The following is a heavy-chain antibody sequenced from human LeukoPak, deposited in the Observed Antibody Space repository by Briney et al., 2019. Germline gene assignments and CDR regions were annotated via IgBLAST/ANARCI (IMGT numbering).Heavy chain of an antibody. J-gene: IGHJ3*02. CDR1: GYRFTNYC. V-gene: IGHV5-51*01. D-gene: IGHD5-18*01. CDR3: ARHTRGVDTALVQDAFDI. Sequence: GESMKISCKGSGYRFTNYCIGWVRQMPGKGLECMGMIYPDDSDIRYSPSFQGQVTISADKSVSTAYLQWSSLKASDTAIYYCARHTRGVDTALVQDAFDIWGQGTRVTVSS. CDR2: IYPDDSDI.